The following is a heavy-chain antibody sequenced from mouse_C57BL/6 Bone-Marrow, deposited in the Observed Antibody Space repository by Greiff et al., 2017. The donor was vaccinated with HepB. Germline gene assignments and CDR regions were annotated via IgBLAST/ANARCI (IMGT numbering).Heavy chain of an antibody. J-gene: IGHJ4*01. CDR1: GYTFTDYE. D-gene: IGHD2-5*01. Sequence: VQLQQSGAELVRPGASVTLSCKASGYTFTDYEMHWVKQTPVHGLEWIGAIDPETGGTAYNQKFKGKAILTADKSSSTAYMELRSLTSEDSAVYYCTAYYSNCGSMDYWGQGTSVTVSA. CDR3: TAYYSNCGSMDY. V-gene: IGHV1-15*01. CDR2: IDPETGGT.